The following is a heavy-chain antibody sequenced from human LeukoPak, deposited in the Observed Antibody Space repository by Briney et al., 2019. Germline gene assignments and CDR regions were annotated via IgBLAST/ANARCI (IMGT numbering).Heavy chain of an antibody. J-gene: IGHJ3*02. CDR1: GFTFSSYG. D-gene: IGHD5-12*01. CDR3: AREYVDIVATIPYNDAFDI. V-gene: IGHV3-30*03. CDR2: ISYDGSNK. Sequence: GGSLRLSCAASGFTFSSYGMHWVRQAPGKGLEWVAVISYDGSNKYYADSVKGRFTISRDNSKNTLYLQMNSLRAEDTAVYYCAREYVDIVATIPYNDAFDIWGQGTMVTVSS.